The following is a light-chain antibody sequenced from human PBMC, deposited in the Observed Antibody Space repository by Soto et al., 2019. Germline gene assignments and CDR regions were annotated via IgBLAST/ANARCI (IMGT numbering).Light chain of an antibody. J-gene: IGLJ3*02. Sequence: QSALTQPPSASGSPGQSVTISCTGTSSDVGAYTYVSWYQQYPGKAPKLMIYEVSKRPSGVPDRFSGSKSGNTASLTVSGLQAEDEADYYCTSYAGSNIWVFGGGTKVTVL. CDR2: EVS. V-gene: IGLV2-8*01. CDR1: SSDVGAYTY. CDR3: TSYAGSNIWV.